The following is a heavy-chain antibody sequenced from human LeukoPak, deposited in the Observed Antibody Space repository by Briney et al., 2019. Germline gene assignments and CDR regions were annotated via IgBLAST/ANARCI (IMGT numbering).Heavy chain of an antibody. CDR1: GGSISSSNW. V-gene: IGHV4-4*02. CDR3: AATVTTAVDY. CDR2: IYHSGST. D-gene: IGHD4-11*01. J-gene: IGHJ4*02. Sequence: SGTLSLTCAVSGGSISSSNWWSWFRPPPGKGLEWIGEIYHSGSTNYNPSLKSRVTISVDKSKNQLSLKLSSVTAADTAVNYCAATVTTAVDYWGQGTLVTVSS.